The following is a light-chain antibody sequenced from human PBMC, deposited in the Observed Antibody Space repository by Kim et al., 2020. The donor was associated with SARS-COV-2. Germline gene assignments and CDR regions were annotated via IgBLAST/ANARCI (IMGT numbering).Light chain of an antibody. CDR3: QQSYSTPYT. CDR1: QSISNY. J-gene: IGKJ2*01. CDR2: AAS. V-gene: IGKV1-39*01. Sequence: SVSVGDRVTITCRASQSISNYLNWYQQKPGKAPKLLIYAASSLQSGVPSRFSGSGSGTDFTLTISSLQPEDFATYYCQQSYSTPYTFGQGTKLEI.